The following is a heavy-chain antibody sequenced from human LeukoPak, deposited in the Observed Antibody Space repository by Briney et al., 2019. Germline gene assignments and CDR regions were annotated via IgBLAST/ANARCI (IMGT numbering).Heavy chain of an antibody. Sequence: GSLLLSCAASGFPFSSYEMNWVRQAPGKGLERVSYISSSGSTIYYADSVKGRFTISRDNAKNSLYLQMNSLRAEDTAVYYCARDDSIMDTAMAAYYYYYGMDVWGKGTTVTVSS. D-gene: IGHD5-18*01. V-gene: IGHV3-48*03. CDR1: GFPFSSYE. CDR2: ISSSGSTI. J-gene: IGHJ6*04. CDR3: ARDDSIMDTAMAAYYYYYGMDV.